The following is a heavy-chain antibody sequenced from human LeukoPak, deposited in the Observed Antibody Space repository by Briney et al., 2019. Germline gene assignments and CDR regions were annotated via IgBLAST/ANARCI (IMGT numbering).Heavy chain of an antibody. D-gene: IGHD4-23*01. CDR2: ISYDGSNK. J-gene: IGHJ4*02. V-gene: IGHV3-30*03. CDR1: GFTFSSYG. CDR3: ARYHDYGGILFDY. Sequence: PGGSLRLSCAASGFTFSSYGMHWVRQAPGKGLEWVAVISYDGSNKYYADSVKGRFTISRDNSKNTLYLQMNSLRAEDTAVYYCARYHDYGGILFDYWGQGTLVTVSS.